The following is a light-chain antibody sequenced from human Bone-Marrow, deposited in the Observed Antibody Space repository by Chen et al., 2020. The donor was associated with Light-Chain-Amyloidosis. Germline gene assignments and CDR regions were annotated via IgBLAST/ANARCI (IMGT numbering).Light chain of an antibody. Sequence: SYELLQPPSMSVSPGQTATITCSGEKLEDKYVCWYQQKPGQSPVLVIYRDTKRPSGIPERFSGANSGNTATLTISGTQALDEADFYCQAWDSSTVVFGGGTRLTVL. CDR1: KLEDKY. V-gene: IGLV3-1*01. CDR3: QAWDSSTVV. J-gene: IGLJ2*01. CDR2: RDT.